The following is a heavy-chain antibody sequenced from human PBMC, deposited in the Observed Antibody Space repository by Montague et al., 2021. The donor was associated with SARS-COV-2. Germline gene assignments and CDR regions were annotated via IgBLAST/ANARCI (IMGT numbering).Heavy chain of an antibody. V-gene: IGHV4-39*01. J-gene: IGHJ4*02. Sequence: SETLSLTCTVSGGSVSSDTHNWAWIRQPPGKGLEWIASIFYKGNTYYNPSLRSRFTISINTSKNQSFLRVASVTAADTAVYYCARVPNGRHDNWGPGALVTVSS. D-gene: IGHD2-8*01. CDR1: GGSVSSDTHN. CDR3: ARVPNGRHDN. CDR2: IFYKGNT.